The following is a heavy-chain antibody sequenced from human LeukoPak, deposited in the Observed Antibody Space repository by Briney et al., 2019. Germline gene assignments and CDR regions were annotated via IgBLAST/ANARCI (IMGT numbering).Heavy chain of an antibody. Sequence: GGSLRLSCAASGFTFSNAWMSWVRQAPGKGLEWVGRIKSKTDGGTTDYAAPVKGRFTISRDDSKNTLYLQMNGLKTEDTAVYYCTTDRWLHYYYYGMDVWGQGTTVTVSS. CDR1: GFTFSNAW. CDR2: IKSKTDGGTT. J-gene: IGHJ6*02. CDR3: TTDRWLHYYYYGMDV. D-gene: IGHD5-24*01. V-gene: IGHV3-15*01.